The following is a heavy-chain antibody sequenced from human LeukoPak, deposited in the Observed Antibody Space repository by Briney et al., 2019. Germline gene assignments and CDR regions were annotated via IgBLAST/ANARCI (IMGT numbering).Heavy chain of an antibody. V-gene: IGHV3-53*01. CDR1: GFTVSSNY. CDR2: IYSGGST. D-gene: IGHD6-19*01. Sequence: GGSLRLSCAASGFTVSSNYMSWVRQAPGKGLECVSVIYSGGSTYYADSVKGRFTISRDNSKNTLYLQMNSLRAEDTAVYYCARLYSSGWYYFDYWGQGTLVTVSS. CDR3: ARLYSSGWYYFDY. J-gene: IGHJ4*02.